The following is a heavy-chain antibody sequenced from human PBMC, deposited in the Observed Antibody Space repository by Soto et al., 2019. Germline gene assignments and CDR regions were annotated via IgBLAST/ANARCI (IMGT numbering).Heavy chain of an antibody. J-gene: IGHJ4*02. Sequence: LQQWGAGLLKPSETLSLTCAVYGGSFSGYYWSWIRQPPGXGLEWIGEINHSGRTNYNPSLKSRVTISVDTSKNQFSLKLSSVTAADTAVYYCASHDYGDSRFDYWGQGTLVTVSS. V-gene: IGHV4-34*01. CDR2: INHSGRT. D-gene: IGHD4-17*01. CDR1: GGSFSGYY. CDR3: ASHDYGDSRFDY.